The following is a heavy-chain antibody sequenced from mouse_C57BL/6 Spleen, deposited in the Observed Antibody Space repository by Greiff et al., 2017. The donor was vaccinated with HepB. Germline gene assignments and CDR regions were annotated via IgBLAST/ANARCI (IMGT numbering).Heavy chain of an antibody. J-gene: IGHJ2*01. D-gene: IGHD1-1*01. V-gene: IGHV1-5*01. Sequence: EVKLQESGTVLARPGASVKMSCKTSGYTFTSYWMHWVKQRPGQGLEWIGAIYPGNSDTSYNQKFKGKAKLTAVTSASTAYMELSSLTNEDSAVYYCTRSGITTVVATGENYWGQGTTLTVSS. CDR3: TRSGITTVVATGENY. CDR2: IYPGNSDT. CDR1: GYTFTSYW.